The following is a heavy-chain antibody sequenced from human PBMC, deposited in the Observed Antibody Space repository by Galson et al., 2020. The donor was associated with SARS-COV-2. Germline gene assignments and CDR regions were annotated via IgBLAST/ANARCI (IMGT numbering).Heavy chain of an antibody. CDR1: GFMFSGYA. CDR2: VPHDGRNQ. D-gene: IGHD3-22*01. V-gene: IGHV3-30*04. CDR3: AREGNNYSDSSGDYPIY. J-gene: IGHJ4*02. Sequence: GGSLRLSCAASGFMFSGYAMHWVRQAPGKGLEWVAVVPHDGRNQYYADSVKGRFTISRDNSKNTLYLQMNSLRAEDTAVYYCAREGNNYSDSSGDYPIYWGQGTLVTVSS.